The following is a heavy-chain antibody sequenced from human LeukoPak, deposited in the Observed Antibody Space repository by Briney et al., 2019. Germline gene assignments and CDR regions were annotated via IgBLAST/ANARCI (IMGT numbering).Heavy chain of an antibody. CDR3: ALTWDCSSTSCYASFDY. J-gene: IGHJ4*02. V-gene: IGHV3-74*01. CDR1: GFTFSSYW. CDR2: INGDGSST. Sequence: GGSLRLSCAASGFTFSSYWIHWVRQAPGKGLVWVSRINGDGSSTTYADSVKGRFTISRDNAKNTLYLQMNSLRAEDTAVYYCALTWDCSSTSCYASFDYWGQGTLVTVSS. D-gene: IGHD2-2*01.